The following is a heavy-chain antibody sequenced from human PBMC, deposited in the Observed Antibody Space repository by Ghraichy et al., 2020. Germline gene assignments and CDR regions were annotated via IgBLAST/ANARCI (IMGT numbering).Heavy chain of an antibody. CDR2: IYYSGST. V-gene: IGHV4-59*08. Sequence: SETLSLTCTVSGGSISSYYWSWIRQPPGKGLEWIGYIYYSGSTNYNPSLKSRVTISVDTSKNQFSLKLSSVTAADTAVYYCARLVRGAYGDYPDYWGQGTLVTVSS. J-gene: IGHJ4*02. CDR1: GGSISSYY. CDR3: ARLVRGAYGDYPDY. D-gene: IGHD4-17*01.